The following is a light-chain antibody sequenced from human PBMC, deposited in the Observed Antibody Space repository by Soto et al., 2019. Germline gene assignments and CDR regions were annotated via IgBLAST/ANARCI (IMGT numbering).Light chain of an antibody. CDR1: QSVSWY. CDR2: DAS. CDR3: HQRSNWPST. V-gene: IGKV3-11*01. Sequence: EIVLTQSPATLSLSPGERATLSCGASQSVSWYLAWYQQKPGQAPRLLIYDASNRATVIPARFSGSGSGTDFTLTIISVEPEDFAVYYCHQRSNWPSTFGGGTKVEIK. J-gene: IGKJ4*01.